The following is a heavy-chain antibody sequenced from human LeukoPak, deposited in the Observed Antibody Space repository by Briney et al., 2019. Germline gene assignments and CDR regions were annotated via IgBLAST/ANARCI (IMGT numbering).Heavy chain of an antibody. CDR1: GDSVSSNSAA. CDR2: TYYRSKWYN. V-gene: IGHV6-1*01. J-gene: IGHJ4*02. Sequence: SQTLSLTCAISGDSVSSNSAAWNWIRQSPSRGLEWLGRTYYRSKWYNDYAVSVKSRITINPDTSKNQFSLQLNSVTPEDTAVYYCARWLRRQWLVPGVKTFDYWGQGTLATVSS. CDR3: ARWLRRQWLVPGVKTFDY. D-gene: IGHD6-19*01.